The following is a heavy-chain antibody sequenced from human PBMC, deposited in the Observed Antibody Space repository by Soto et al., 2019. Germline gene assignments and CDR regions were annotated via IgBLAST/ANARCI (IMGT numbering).Heavy chain of an antibody. CDR1: GFTFSSYA. D-gene: IGHD3-3*01. CDR2: ISGSGGST. V-gene: IGHV3-23*01. J-gene: IGHJ4*02. Sequence: GGSLRLCCAASGFTFSSYAMSWVRQAPGKGLEWVSAISGSGGSTYYADSVKGRFTISXXXXXXTXYXQXXXLRAXDTAVYYCAKASNDFWSGYSDYWGQGTLVTVSS. CDR3: AKASNDFWSGYSDY.